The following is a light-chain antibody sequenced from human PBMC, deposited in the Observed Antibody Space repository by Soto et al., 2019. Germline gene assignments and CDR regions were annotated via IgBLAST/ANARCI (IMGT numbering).Light chain of an antibody. Sequence: EIVLTQSRATLSLSPGERATLSCRASQSVSSYLAWYQQKPGQAPRLPIYDASNRATGIPARFSGSGSGTDFTLTISSLEPEDFAVYYCQQRSNWPLTFGGGTKVEIK. V-gene: IGKV3-11*01. CDR3: QQRSNWPLT. J-gene: IGKJ4*01. CDR1: QSVSSY. CDR2: DAS.